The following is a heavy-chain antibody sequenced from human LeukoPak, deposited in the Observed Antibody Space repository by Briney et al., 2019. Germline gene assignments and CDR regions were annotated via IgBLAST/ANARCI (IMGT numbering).Heavy chain of an antibody. CDR1: GFTFSPEW. CDR3: ARGGGDAYSEAGH. D-gene: IGHD3-16*01. J-gene: IGHJ1*01. Sequence: PGESLRLSCVASGFTFSPEWMTRVRQAPGKGLEWVANMSPDGRGSNYVDSVRGRFTIARDNAKNSFFLYLNSLRVEDTAVYYCARGGGDAYSEAGHWGQGTLITVSS. V-gene: IGHV3-7*01. CDR2: MSPDGRGS.